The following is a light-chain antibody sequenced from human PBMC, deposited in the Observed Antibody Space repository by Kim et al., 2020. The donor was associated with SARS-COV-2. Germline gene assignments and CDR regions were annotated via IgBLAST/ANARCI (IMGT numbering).Light chain of an antibody. CDR1: QTVSSS. V-gene: IGKV3-15*01. CDR3: QQYNNWPYT. CDR2: GAS. J-gene: IGKJ2*01. Sequence: EIVMTQSPATLSVSPGERATLSCRASQTVSSSLAWYQQKPGQAPRLLIYGASTRATGIPARLSGSGSGTEFTLTVSSLQSEDFAVYYCQQYNNWPYTVGQGTKLEIK.